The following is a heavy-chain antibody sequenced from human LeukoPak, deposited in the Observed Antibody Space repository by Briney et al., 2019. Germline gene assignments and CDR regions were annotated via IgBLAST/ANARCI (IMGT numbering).Heavy chain of an antibody. D-gene: IGHD5-24*01. V-gene: IGHV3-11*01. Sequence: GGSLRLSCAASGFTFDDYTMHWVRQAPGKGLEWVSYISSSGSTIYYADSVKGRFTISRDNAKNSLYLQMNSLRAEDTAVYYCARVFGLRWLQPPSYFDYWGQGTLVTVSS. J-gene: IGHJ4*02. CDR2: ISSSGSTI. CDR1: GFTFDDYT. CDR3: ARVFGLRWLQPPSYFDY.